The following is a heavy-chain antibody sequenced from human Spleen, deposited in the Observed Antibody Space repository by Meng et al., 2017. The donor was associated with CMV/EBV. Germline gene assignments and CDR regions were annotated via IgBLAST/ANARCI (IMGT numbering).Heavy chain of an antibody. CDR2: ISSSGSTI. J-gene: IGHJ4*02. Sequence: GESLKISCAASGFTFSDYYMSWIRQAPGKGLEWVSYISSSGSTIYYADSVKGRFTISRDNAKNSLYLQMNSLRAEDTAVYYCARAEDIGVVPADYWGQGTLVTVSS. CDR1: GFTFSDYY. D-gene: IGHD2-2*01. V-gene: IGHV3-11*01. CDR3: ARAEDIGVVPADY.